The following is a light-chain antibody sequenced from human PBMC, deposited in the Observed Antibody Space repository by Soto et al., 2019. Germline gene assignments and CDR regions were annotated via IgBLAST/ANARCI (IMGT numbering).Light chain of an antibody. J-gene: IGKJ1*01. Sequence: EIVMTQSPATLSVSPGERATLSCRASQSVSNNYLAWYQQKPGQAPRLLIYGASNRATGIPDRFSGSGSGTDFTLTISRLEPEDLAEYYCLQYDRCRSFGQGTKVDIK. V-gene: IGKV3-20*01. CDR1: QSVSNNY. CDR3: LQYDRCRS. CDR2: GAS.